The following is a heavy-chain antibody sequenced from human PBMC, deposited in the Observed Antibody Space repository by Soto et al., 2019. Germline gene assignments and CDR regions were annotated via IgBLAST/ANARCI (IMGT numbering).Heavy chain of an antibody. V-gene: IGHV3-33*01. CDR1: GFTFSSYG. J-gene: IGHJ4*02. Sequence: ESVGGVVQPGRSLRLSCAASGFTFSSYGMHWVRQAPGKGLEWVAVIWYDGSNKYYADSVKGRFTISRDNSKNTLYLQMNSLRAEDTAVYYCAREDVCAYFDYWGQGTLVTVSS. CDR3: AREDVCAYFDY. CDR2: IWYDGSNK.